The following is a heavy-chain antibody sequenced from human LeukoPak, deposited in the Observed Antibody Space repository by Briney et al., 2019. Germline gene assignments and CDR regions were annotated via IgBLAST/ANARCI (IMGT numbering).Heavy chain of an antibody. D-gene: IGHD2-15*01. CDR2: INWNGGST. Sequence: GGSLRLSCAASGFTFDDYGMSWVRQAPGKGLEWVSGINWNGGSTGYADSVKGRFTISRDNAKNSLHLQMNSLRAEDTALYYCARVLGYCSGGSCYSNYFDYWGQGTLVTVSS. CDR3: ARVLGYCSGGSCYSNYFDY. J-gene: IGHJ4*02. V-gene: IGHV3-20*04. CDR1: GFTFDDYG.